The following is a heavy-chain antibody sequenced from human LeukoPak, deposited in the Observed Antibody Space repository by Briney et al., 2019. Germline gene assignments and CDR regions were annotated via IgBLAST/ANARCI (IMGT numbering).Heavy chain of an antibody. D-gene: IGHD6-6*01. CDR3: ARHPFLAARTEDDY. CDR2: IKPDGTEK. J-gene: IGHJ4*02. CDR1: GFTFSSYW. V-gene: IGHV3-7*01. Sequence: PGGSLRLSCAASGFTFSSYWMNWVRQAPGKGLEWVANIKPDGTEKYYVDSVKGRLTISRDNAKNSLSLQMNSLRAEDTAVYYCARHPFLAARTEDDYWGQGTLVTVSS.